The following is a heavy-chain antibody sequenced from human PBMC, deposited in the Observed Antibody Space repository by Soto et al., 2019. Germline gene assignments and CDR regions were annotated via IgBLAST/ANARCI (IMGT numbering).Heavy chain of an antibody. Sequence: GESLKISCNGSGYSFTSYWIGWVRQMPGKGLEWMGIIYPGDSDTRYSPSFQGQVTISADKSISTAYLQWSSLKASDTAMYYCARHEKEYYDFWSRYYTRKGRFDPWAQGTLVTVYS. CDR3: ARHEKEYYDFWSRYYTRKGRFDP. CDR2: IYPGDSDT. V-gene: IGHV5-51*01. D-gene: IGHD3-3*01. CDR1: GYSFTSYW. J-gene: IGHJ5*02.